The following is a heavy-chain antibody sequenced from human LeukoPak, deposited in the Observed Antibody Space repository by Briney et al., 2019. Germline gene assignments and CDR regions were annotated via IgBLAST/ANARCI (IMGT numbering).Heavy chain of an antibody. J-gene: IGHJ4*02. V-gene: IGHV3-23*01. CDR3: AKTPALRFLEWLSPFDY. CDR1: GFTFSSYG. CDR2: ISGSGGST. Sequence: GGSLRLSCAASGFTFSSYGMSWVRQAPGKGLEWVSAISGSGGSTYYADSVKGRFAISRDNSKNTLYLQMNSLRAEDTAVYYCAKTPALRFLEWLSPFDYWGQGTLVTVSS. D-gene: IGHD3-3*01.